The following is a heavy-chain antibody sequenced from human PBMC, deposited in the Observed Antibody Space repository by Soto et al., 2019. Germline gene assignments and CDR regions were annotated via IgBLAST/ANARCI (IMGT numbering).Heavy chain of an antibody. CDR2: INPSGGAT. J-gene: IGHJ4*02. Sequence: QVQMVQSGAEVKKPGASVKVSCEASGYTFTDYYMHWVRQAPGQGLEWMGRINPSGGATTYVQKFQGRVTMTTDTYTSTDYMDLSSLTAEDTAVYYGARGSSLALDYWGQGTLVTVSS. V-gene: IGHV1-46*01. CDR1: GYTFTDYY. CDR3: ARGSSLALDY.